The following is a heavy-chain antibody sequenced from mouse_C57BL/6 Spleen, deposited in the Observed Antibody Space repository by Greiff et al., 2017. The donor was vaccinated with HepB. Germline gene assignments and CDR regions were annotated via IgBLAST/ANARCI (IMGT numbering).Heavy chain of an antibody. CDR3: ASKELWFAY. CDR1: GFTFSSYT. Sequence: EVQGVESGGGLVKPGGSLKLSCAASGFTFSSYTMSWVRQTPEKRLEWVATISGGGGNTYYPDSVKGRFTISRDNAKNTLYLQMSSLRSEDTALYYCASKELWFAYWGQGTLVTVSA. J-gene: IGHJ3*01. CDR2: ISGGGGNT. V-gene: IGHV5-9*01.